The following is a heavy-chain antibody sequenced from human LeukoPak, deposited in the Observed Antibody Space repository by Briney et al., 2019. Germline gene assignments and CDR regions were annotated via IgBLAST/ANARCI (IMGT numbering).Heavy chain of an antibody. CDR1: GGSISSYY. J-gene: IGHJ6*02. Sequence: SETLSLTCTVSGGSISSYYWSWIRQPPGKGLEWIGYIYYSGSTNYNPSLKSRATMSVDTSKNQFSLKLSSVTAADTAVYYCARDELQWLPPYYYYYGMDVWGQGTTVTVSS. CDR3: ARDELQWLPPYYYYYGMDV. CDR2: IYYSGST. V-gene: IGHV4-59*01. D-gene: IGHD6-19*01.